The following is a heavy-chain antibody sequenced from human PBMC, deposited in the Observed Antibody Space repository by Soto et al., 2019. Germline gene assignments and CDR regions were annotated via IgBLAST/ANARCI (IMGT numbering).Heavy chain of an antibody. CDR2: IYYSGST. V-gene: IGHV4-59*01. Sequence: SETLSLTCTVSGGSISSYYWSWIRQPPGKGLEYIGYIYYSGSTNYNPSLKSRVTISVDTSKNQFSLKLSSVTAADTAVYYCARGGRRDGYNSWGQGTLVTVSS. D-gene: IGHD5-12*01. CDR1: GGSISSYY. CDR3: ARGGRRDGYNS. J-gene: IGHJ5*02.